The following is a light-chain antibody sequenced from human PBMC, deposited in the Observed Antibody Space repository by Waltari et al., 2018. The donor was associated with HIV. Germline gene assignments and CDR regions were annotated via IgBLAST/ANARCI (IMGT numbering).Light chain of an antibody. Sequence: QSALTQPPSASGSPGQSVTISCTGTSSDIGGYDYVSWYQQHPGEAPKIIIYDVTNRPSGISDRFSGSKSGDTASLTISGLQAEDEADYYCTSFTTTTAWVFGGGTKLTVL. CDR2: DVT. CDR3: TSFTTTTAWV. V-gene: IGLV2-14*03. CDR1: SSDIGGYDY. J-gene: IGLJ3*02.